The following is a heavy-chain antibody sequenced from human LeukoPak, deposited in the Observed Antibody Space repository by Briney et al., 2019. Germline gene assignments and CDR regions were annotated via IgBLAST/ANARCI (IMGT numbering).Heavy chain of an antibody. Sequence: SETLSLTCTVSGGSISRNYWNWIRQPPGKGLEWIGNIYYSETTNYNPSLKSRVSISVDTSKNLLSLKLNSVTAADTAVYYCARGSTSLLWGRGTLVTVSS. CDR3: ARGSTSLL. CDR1: GGSISRNY. D-gene: IGHD2/OR15-2a*01. V-gene: IGHV4-59*12. J-gene: IGHJ2*01. CDR2: IYYSETT.